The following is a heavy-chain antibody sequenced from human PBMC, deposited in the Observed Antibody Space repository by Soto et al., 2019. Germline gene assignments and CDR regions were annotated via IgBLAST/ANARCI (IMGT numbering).Heavy chain of an antibody. CDR3: SRDALSSDNWNYRVYYGMDV. CDR1: GGSVSSGSYY. D-gene: IGHD1-7*01. CDR2: IYYSGST. V-gene: IGHV4-61*01. Sequence: SETLSLTCTVSGGSVSSGSYYWSWIRQPPGKGLEWIGYIYYSGSTNYNPSLKSRVTISVDTSKNQFSLKLSSVTAADTAVYYCSRDALSSDNWNYRVYYGMDVWGQGTTVTVSS. J-gene: IGHJ6*02.